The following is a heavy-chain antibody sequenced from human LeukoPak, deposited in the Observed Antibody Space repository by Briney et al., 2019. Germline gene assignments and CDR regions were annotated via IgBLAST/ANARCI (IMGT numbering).Heavy chain of an antibody. V-gene: IGHV4-59*01. CDR2: IYYSGST. J-gene: IGHJ4*02. Sequence: PSETLSLTCTVSGGSISSYYWSWIRQPPGKGLEWIGYIYYSGSTNYNPSLKSRVTISVDTSKNQFSLKLSSVTAADTAVYYCARVVPPYDLDYWGQGTLVTVSS. CDR3: ARVVPPYDLDY. CDR1: GGSISSYY. D-gene: IGHD3-22*01.